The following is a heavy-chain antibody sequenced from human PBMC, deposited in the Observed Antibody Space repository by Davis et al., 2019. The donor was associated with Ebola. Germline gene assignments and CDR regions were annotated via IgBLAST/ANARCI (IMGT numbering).Heavy chain of an antibody. CDR2: INPHNGNT. Sequence: ASVKVSCKASGYTFTGYYMHWVRQAPGQGLEWMGWINPHNGNTNYAQNVQGRVTMTTDTSTSTAYMELSSLRSEDTAVYYCAGDAYYYDSSGYYLDYWGQGTLVTVSS. CDR3: AGDAYYYDSSGYYLDY. V-gene: IGHV1/OR15-2*02. J-gene: IGHJ4*02. CDR1: GYTFTGYY. D-gene: IGHD3-22*01.